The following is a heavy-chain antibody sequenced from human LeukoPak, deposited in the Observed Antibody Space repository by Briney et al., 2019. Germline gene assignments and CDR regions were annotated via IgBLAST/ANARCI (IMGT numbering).Heavy chain of an antibody. Sequence: SETLSLTCNVSGGSINSYYWSWIRQPPGKGLDWIASIYYSGSTNYNPSLKSRVTISVDTSKNQFFLKLSSVAAADTAVYYCARLIGGASAYYFDYWGQGTLVTVSS. D-gene: IGHD1-26*01. CDR3: ARLIGGASAYYFDY. J-gene: IGHJ4*02. CDR1: GGSINSYY. CDR2: IYYSGST. V-gene: IGHV4-59*08.